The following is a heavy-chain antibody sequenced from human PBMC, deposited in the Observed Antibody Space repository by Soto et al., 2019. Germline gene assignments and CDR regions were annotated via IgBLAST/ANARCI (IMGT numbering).Heavy chain of an antibody. CDR1: GGSISSYY. D-gene: IGHD5-18*01. CDR2: IYYSGST. Sequence: PSETLSLTCTVSGGSISSYYWSWIRQPPGKGLEWIGYIYYSGSTNYNPSLKSRVTISVDTSKNQFSLKLSSVTAADTAVYYCARVSESYGYDYWGQGTLVTVSS. CDR3: ARVSESYGYDY. V-gene: IGHV4-59*01. J-gene: IGHJ4*02.